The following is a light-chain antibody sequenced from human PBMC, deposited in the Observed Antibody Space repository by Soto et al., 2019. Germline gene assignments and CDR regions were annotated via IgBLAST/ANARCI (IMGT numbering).Light chain of an antibody. J-gene: IGLJ1*01. CDR2: DVS. CDR1: SSDVGAYIY. CDR3: SSYTSSSTLV. Sequence: QSVLTQPASVSGSPGQSITISCTGTSSDVGAYIYVSWYQQHPGKAPKLMIYDVSNRPSGVSSRFSGSKSGNTASLSISGLQAEDEADYYCSSYTSSSTLVFGTGTKVTVL. V-gene: IGLV2-14*01.